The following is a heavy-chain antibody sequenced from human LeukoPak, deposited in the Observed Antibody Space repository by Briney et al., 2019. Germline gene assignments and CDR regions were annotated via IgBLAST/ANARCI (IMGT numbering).Heavy chain of an antibody. V-gene: IGHV4-34*01. CDR1: GGSFSGYY. CDR2: INHSGST. D-gene: IGHD6-13*01. CDR3: ARVRSSWPLNWFDP. J-gene: IGHJ5*02. Sequence: SETLSLTCAVYGGSFSGYYWSWIRQPPGKGLGWIGEINHSGSTNYNPSLKSRVTISVDTSKNQFSLKLSSVTAADAAVYYCARVRSSWPLNWFDPWGQGTLVTVSS.